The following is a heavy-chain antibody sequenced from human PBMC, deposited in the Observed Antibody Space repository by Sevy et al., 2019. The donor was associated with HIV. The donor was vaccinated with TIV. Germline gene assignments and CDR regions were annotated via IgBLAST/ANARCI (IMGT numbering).Heavy chain of an antibody. CDR2: IYYSGST. V-gene: IGHV4-59*01. CDR3: ARGMGYDFWSGYSLYYGMDV. J-gene: IGHJ6*02. D-gene: IGHD3-3*01. Sequence: SETLSLTCTVSGGSISSYYWSWIRQPPGKGLEWIGYIYYSGSTNYNPSLKSRVTISVDTSKNQFSLKLSSVTAADTAVYYCARGMGYDFWSGYSLYYGMDVWGQWTTVTVSS. CDR1: GGSISSYY.